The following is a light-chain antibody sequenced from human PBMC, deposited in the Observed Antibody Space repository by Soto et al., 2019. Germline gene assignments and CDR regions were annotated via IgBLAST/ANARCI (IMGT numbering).Light chain of an antibody. Sequence: QSVLTQPPSASGTPGQRVTISCSGSSSNIGSNTVNWYQQLPGTAPTLLIYSNNQRPSGVPARFSGSKSGTSASLAISGLQYEDEADYYCAAWDDSLNGYVFGTGTKVTVL. J-gene: IGLJ1*01. CDR1: SSNIGSNT. CDR2: SNN. CDR3: AAWDDSLNGYV. V-gene: IGLV1-44*01.